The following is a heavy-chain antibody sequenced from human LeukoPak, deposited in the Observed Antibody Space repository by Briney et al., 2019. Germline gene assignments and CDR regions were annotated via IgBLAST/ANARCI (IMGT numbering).Heavy chain of an antibody. Sequence: ASVKVSCKAPGYTFTSYDINWVRQATGQGLEWMGWINPNSGGTNYAQKFQGWVTMTRDASISTAYMELSRLRSDDTAVYYCARTYYYDSSGANDAFDIWGQGTMVTVSS. CDR3: ARTYYYDSSGANDAFDI. V-gene: IGHV1-2*04. D-gene: IGHD3-22*01. CDR2: INPNSGGT. CDR1: GYTFTSYD. J-gene: IGHJ3*02.